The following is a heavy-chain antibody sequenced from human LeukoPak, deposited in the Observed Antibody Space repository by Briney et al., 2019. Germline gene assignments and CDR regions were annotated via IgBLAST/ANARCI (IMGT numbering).Heavy chain of an antibody. CDR3: ARDRYSSSWYRPYYFDY. J-gene: IGHJ4*02. D-gene: IGHD6-13*01. Sequence: ASVKVSCKASGYTFTGYYMHWVRQAPGQGLEWMGWINPNSGGTNYAQKFQGRVTITADESTSTAYMELSSLRSEDTAVYYCARDRYSSSWYRPYYFDYWGQGTLVTVSS. V-gene: IGHV1-2*02. CDR2: INPNSGGT. CDR1: GYTFTGYY.